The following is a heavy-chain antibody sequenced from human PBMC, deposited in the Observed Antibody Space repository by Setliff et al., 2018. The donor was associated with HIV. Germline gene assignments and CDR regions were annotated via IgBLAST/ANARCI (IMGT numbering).Heavy chain of an antibody. Sequence: ASVKVSCKASGGTFSSYAISWVRQAPGQGLEWMGWISAYTANTNYAQNLQGRVTLTTDTSTSTAYMELRSLRFDDTAMYYCVRGVQSPPHYSYYYMDVWGEGTMVTVSS. D-gene: IGHD3-3*01. V-gene: IGHV1-18*01. CDR3: VRGVQSPPHYSYYYMDV. CDR1: GGTFSSYA. J-gene: IGHJ6*03. CDR2: ISAYTANT.